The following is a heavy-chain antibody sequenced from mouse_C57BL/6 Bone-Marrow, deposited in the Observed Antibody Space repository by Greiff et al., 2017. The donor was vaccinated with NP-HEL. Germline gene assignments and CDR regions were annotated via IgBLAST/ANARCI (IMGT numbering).Heavy chain of an antibody. D-gene: IGHD4-1*01. Sequence: VQLQQSGPGLVQPSQSLSITCTVSGFSLTSYGVHWVRQSPGKGLEWLGVIWRGGSTDYNAAFMSRLSITKDNSKSQVFFKMNSLQADDTAIYYCAKTANWDDYAMDYWGQGTSVTVSS. CDR1: GFSLTSYG. V-gene: IGHV2-5*01. CDR2: IWRGGST. J-gene: IGHJ4*01. CDR3: AKTANWDDYAMDY.